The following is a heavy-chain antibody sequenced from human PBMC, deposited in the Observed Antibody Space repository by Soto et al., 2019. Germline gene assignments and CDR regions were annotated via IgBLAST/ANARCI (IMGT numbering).Heavy chain of an antibody. V-gene: IGHV4-34*01. D-gene: IGHD6-6*01. CDR2: INHSGST. CDR3: ARREGSSRDLDY. Sequence: SETLSLTCAVYGGSFSGYYWSWIRQPPGKGLEWIGEINHSGSTNYNPSLKSRVTISVDTSKNQFSLKLSSVTAADTAVYYCARREGSSRDLDYWGQGTLVTVSS. J-gene: IGHJ4*02. CDR1: GGSFSGYY.